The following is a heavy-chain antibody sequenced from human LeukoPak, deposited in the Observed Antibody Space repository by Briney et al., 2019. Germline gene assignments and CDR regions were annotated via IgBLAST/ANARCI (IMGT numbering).Heavy chain of an antibody. V-gene: IGHV3-23*01. D-gene: IGHD3-10*01. J-gene: IGHJ4*02. CDR1: GFAASGFTFSTFG. CDR3: AKDDAWLRFGE. CDR2: ISPSCDIT. Sequence: GGSLRLSCAASGFAASGFTFSTFGMHWVRQAPGKGLEWVPGISPSCDITYYADSVKGRFTISRDNSKNTLYLEVISLTAEDTAVYYCAKDDAWLRFGEWSQGTLVTVSS.